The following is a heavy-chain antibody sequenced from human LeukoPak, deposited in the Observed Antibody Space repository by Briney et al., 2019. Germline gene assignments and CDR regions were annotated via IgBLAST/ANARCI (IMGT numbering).Heavy chain of an antibody. CDR1: GGTFSSYA. CDR2: IIPIFGTA. CDR3: ARAPIPYYYGSGSPGYYYYYYGMDV. V-gene: IGHV1-69*13. D-gene: IGHD3-10*01. Sequence: GASVKLSCKASGGTFSSYAISWVRQAPGQGLEWMGEIIPIFGTANYAQKIQGRVTITADESTSTAYMELSSLRSEDTAVYYCARAPIPYYYGSGSPGYYYYYYGMDVWGKGTTVTVSS. J-gene: IGHJ6*04.